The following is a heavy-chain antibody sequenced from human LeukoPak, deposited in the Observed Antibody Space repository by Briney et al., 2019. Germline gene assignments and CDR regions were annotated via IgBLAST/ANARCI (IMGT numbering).Heavy chain of an antibody. D-gene: IGHD3-10*01. V-gene: IGHV3-30*02. CDR3: AKDRSLLWFGELLGY. CDR1: GFTFSSYG. CDR2: IRYDGGNK. J-gene: IGHJ4*02. Sequence: GGSLRLSCAASGFTFSSYGMHWVRQAPGKGLEGGAFIRYDGGNKYYADSVEGRFTISRDNSKNTLYLQMNSLRAEDTAVYYCAKDRSLLWFGELLGYWGQGTLVTVSS.